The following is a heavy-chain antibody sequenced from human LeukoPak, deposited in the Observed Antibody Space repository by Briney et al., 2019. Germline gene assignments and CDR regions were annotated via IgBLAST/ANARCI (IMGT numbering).Heavy chain of an antibody. J-gene: IGHJ3*02. Sequence: GESLKISCKGSGYSFTSYWIGWVRQMPGKGLEWMGIIYPGDSDTRYSPSFQGQVTISADKSISTAYLQWSSLKASDTAMYYCARPSGVWSHTHAFDIWGQGTMVTVSS. CDR1: GYSFTSYW. CDR2: IYPGDSDT. CDR3: ARPSGVWSHTHAFDI. D-gene: IGHD2-21*01. V-gene: IGHV5-51*01.